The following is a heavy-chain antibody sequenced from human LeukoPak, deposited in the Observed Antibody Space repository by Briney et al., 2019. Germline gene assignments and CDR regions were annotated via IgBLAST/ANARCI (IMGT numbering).Heavy chain of an antibody. D-gene: IGHD1-26*01. Sequence: GGSLRLSCAASGFTFSSYWMHWVRQAPGKGLVWVSRINSDGSSTSYADSVKGRLTISRDNAKNTLYLQMNSLRDEDTAVYYCAKGGRNVIDYWGQGTLVTVSS. J-gene: IGHJ4*02. CDR3: AKGGRNVIDY. V-gene: IGHV3-74*01. CDR2: INSDGSST. CDR1: GFTFSSYW.